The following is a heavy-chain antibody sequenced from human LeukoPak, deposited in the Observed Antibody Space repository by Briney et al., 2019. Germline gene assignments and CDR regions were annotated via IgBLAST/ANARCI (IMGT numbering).Heavy chain of an antibody. CDR1: GFTFNRNA. CDR3: ARDFSATGSFDY. D-gene: IGHD6-13*01. CDR2: IGGSGDKT. V-gene: IGHV3-21*01. J-gene: IGHJ4*02. Sequence: GSLRLSCAASGFTFNRNAISWVRQAPGKGLEWVSTIGGSGDKTFYADSVKGRFTISRDNARSSLFLQMNSLRAEDTAVYYCARDFSATGSFDYWGQGTLVTVSS.